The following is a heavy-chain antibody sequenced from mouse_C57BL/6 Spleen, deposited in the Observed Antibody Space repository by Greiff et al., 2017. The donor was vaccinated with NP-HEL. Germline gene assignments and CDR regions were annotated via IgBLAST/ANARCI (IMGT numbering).Heavy chain of an antibody. CDR1: GYTFTSYW. J-gene: IGHJ3*01. CDR2: IDPSDSYT. Sequence: QVQLQQPGAELVMPGASVKLSCKASGYTFTSYWMHWVKQRPGQGLEWIGEIDPSDSYTNYNQKFKGKSTLTVDKSSSTAYMQLSSRTSEDAAGYYCARGNPAWFAYWGQGTLVTVSA. CDR3: ARGNPAWFAY. V-gene: IGHV1-69*01.